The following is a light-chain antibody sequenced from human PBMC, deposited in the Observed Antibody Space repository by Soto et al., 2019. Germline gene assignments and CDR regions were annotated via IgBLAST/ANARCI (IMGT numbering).Light chain of an antibody. CDR3: QQLKSFPLS. J-gene: IGKJ4*01. Sequence: DTQMTQSPSSLSASVGDRVTITCRASQSISSYLNWYQQKPGKAPKFLIYAASSLQSGVPSRFSGSGSGTDFTLTISSLQPEDFATYYCQQLKSFPLSFGGGTKVDIK. CDR1: QSISSY. V-gene: IGKV1-39*01. CDR2: AAS.